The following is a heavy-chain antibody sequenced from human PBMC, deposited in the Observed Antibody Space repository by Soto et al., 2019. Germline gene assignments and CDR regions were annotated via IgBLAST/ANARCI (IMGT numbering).Heavy chain of an antibody. Sequence: QVQLVQSGAEVKKPGSSVKVSCKASGGTFSSYAISWVRQAPGQGLEWMGGIIPIFGTANYAQKFQGRVRITADKSTSTAYMELSSLRSEDTAVYYCARALRFLEWLSYGMDVWGQGTTVTVSS. CDR2: IIPIFGTA. V-gene: IGHV1-69*06. J-gene: IGHJ6*02. D-gene: IGHD3-3*01. CDR3: ARALRFLEWLSYGMDV. CDR1: GGTFSSYA.